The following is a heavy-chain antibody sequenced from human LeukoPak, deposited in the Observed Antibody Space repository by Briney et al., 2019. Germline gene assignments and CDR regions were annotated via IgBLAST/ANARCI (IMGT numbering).Heavy chain of an antibody. D-gene: IGHD5-12*01. CDR2: IYSGGST. CDR1: GFTVSSNY. V-gene: IGHV3-53*01. Sequence: GGSLRLSCAASGFTVSSNYMSWVRQAPGKGLEWVSVIYSGGSTYYADSVKGRFTISRDNSKNTLYLQMNSLRAEDTAVYYCARDAGGIVATVDYWGQGTLVTVSS. CDR3: ARDAGGIVATVDY. J-gene: IGHJ4*02.